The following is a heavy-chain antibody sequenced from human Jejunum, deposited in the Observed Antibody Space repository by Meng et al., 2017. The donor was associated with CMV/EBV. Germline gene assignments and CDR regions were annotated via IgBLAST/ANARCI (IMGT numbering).Heavy chain of an antibody. CDR3: ARWDYSSSFDC. CDR1: GDSISRRGYF. D-gene: IGHD6-6*01. Sequence: CTVSGDSISRRGYFWTWIRQPAGKGLEWIGRVEPSGNTEYNPSLKGRVTISLDTSKNQYSLKVNSVTAADTAVYYCARWDYSSSFDCWGQGALVTVSS. J-gene: IGHJ4*02. CDR2: VEPSGNT. V-gene: IGHV4-61*02.